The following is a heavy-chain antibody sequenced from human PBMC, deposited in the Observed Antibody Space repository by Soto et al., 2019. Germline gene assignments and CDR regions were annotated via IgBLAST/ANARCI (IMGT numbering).Heavy chain of an antibody. Sequence: QVQLVQSGAEVKKPGSSVKVSCKASGGTSSSYAISWVRQAPEQGLEWMGGIIPIFGTANYAQKFQGRVTITADESTSTAYMELSSLRSEDTAVYYCARGGGRELLWIWDYWGQGTLVTVSS. J-gene: IGHJ4*02. CDR3: ARGGGRELLWIWDY. V-gene: IGHV1-69*12. CDR1: GGTSSSYA. D-gene: IGHD1-26*01. CDR2: IIPIFGTA.